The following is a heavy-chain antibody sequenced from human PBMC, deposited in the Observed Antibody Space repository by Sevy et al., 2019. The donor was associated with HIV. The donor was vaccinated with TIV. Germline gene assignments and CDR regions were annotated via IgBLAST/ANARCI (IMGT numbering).Heavy chain of an antibody. V-gene: IGHV4-4*07. CDR2: IYTSGST. CDR3: ARLYSGSYLYYFDY. CDR1: GGSISSYY. J-gene: IGHJ4*01. Sequence: SETLSLTCTVSGGSISSYYWSWIRQPAGKGLEWIGRIYTSGSTNYNPPLKSRVTMSVDTSKNQFSLKLSSVTAADTAVYYCARLYSGSYLYYFDYWGQEPWSPSPQ. D-gene: IGHD1-26*01.